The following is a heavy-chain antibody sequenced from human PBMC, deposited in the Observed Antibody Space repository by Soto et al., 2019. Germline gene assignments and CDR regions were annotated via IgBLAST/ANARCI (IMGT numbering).Heavy chain of an antibody. CDR3: ARVRMGLRFLEWSHYYGMDV. Sequence: GASVKVSCKASGGTFSSYAISWVRQAPGQGLEWMGGIIPIFGTANYAQKFQGRVTITADESTSTAYMELSSLRSEDTAVYYCARVRMGLRFLEWSHYYGMDVWGQGTTVTVSS. CDR1: GGTFSSYA. V-gene: IGHV1-69*13. D-gene: IGHD3-3*01. CDR2: IIPIFGTA. J-gene: IGHJ6*02.